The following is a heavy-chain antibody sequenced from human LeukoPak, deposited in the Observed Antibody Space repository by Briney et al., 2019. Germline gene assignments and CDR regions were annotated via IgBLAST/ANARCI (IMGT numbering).Heavy chain of an antibody. Sequence: SETLSLTCTVSGGSISSYYWSWIRQPPGKGLEWIGYIYDSGSTNYNPSLKSRVTISVDTSKNQFSLKLSSVTAADTAVYYCAGSYSSSWFAFDIWGQGTMVTVSS. D-gene: IGHD6-13*01. V-gene: IGHV4-59*01. J-gene: IGHJ3*02. CDR3: AGSYSSSWFAFDI. CDR2: IYDSGST. CDR1: GGSISSYY.